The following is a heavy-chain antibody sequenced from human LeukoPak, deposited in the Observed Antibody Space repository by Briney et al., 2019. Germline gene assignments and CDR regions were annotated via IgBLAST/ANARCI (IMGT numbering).Heavy chain of an antibody. D-gene: IGHD4-17*01. Sequence: SETLSLTCAVSGGSISSGGYSWSGIRHPPGTGLEWIAYIYYTGTTFYNPSLKSRLTISVDTSKNQFSLKLSSVTAADTAVYYCARRAGTTVTTKFDYWGQGTLVTVSS. CDR3: ARRAGTTVTTKFDY. J-gene: IGHJ4*02. V-gene: IGHV4-30-4*07. CDR2: IYYTGTT. CDR1: GGSISSGGYS.